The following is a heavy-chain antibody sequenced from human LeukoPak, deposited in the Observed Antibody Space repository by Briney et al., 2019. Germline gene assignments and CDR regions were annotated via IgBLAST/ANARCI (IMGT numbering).Heavy chain of an antibody. CDR2: IWYDGSNK. J-gene: IGHJ4*02. CDR1: GFTFSSYG. Sequence: PGGSLRLSCAASGFTFSSYGMHWVRQAPGKGLEWVAVIWYDGSNKYYADSVKGRFTISRDNAKNSLYLQMNSLRAEDTALYYCAKAINYDILTGYYPDYWGQGTLVTVSS. V-gene: IGHV3-33*03. CDR3: AKAINYDILTGYYPDY. D-gene: IGHD3-9*01.